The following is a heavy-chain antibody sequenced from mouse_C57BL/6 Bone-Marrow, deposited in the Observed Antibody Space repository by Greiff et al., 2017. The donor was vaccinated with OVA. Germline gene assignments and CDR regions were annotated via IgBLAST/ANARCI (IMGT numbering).Heavy chain of an antibody. CDR1: GFTFSDFY. D-gene: IGHD2-1*01. J-gene: IGHJ4*01. CDR3: ARDDGNYYAMDY. V-gene: IGHV7-1*01. Sequence: EVKVVESGGGLVQSGRSLRLSCATSGFTFSDFYMEWVRQAPGKGLEWIAASRNKANDYTTEYSASVKGRFIVSRDTSQSIIYLQMNALRAEDTAIYYCARDDGNYYAMDYWGQGTSVTVSS. CDR2: SRNKANDYTT.